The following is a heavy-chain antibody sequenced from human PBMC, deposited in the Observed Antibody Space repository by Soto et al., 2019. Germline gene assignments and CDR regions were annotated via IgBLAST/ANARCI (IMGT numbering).Heavy chain of an antibody. Sequence: AGGPLRLWRAASGCTCSNYEMHWVRQTPGKGLEYVSGISNNGAHTDYAKSVKGRFTISRDNSENTLYLQMGSLRAEDMALYYCARRGYGSRWPNVDMDVWRKGTTVTVSS. J-gene: IGHJ6*03. V-gene: IGHV3-64*01. CDR2: ISNNGAHT. CDR1: GCTCSNYE. D-gene: IGHD6-13*01. CDR3: ARRGYGSRWPNVDMDV.